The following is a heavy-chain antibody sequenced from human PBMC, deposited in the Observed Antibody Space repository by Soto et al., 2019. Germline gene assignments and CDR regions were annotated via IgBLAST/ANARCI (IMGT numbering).Heavy chain of an antibody. CDR2: ISGSGGST. CDR3: AKEVVSSIAARSFDY. J-gene: IGHJ4*02. V-gene: IGHV3-23*01. D-gene: IGHD6-6*01. CDR1: GFTFSSYG. Sequence: GGSLRLSCAASGFTFSSYGMHWVRQAPGKGLEWVSAISGSGGSTYYADSVKGRFTISRDNSKNTLYLQMNSLRAEDTAVYYCAKEVVSSIAARSFDYWGQGTLVTVSS.